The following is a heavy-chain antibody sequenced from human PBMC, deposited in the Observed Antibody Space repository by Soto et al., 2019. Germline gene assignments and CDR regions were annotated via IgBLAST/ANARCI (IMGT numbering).Heavy chain of an antibody. J-gene: IGHJ6*02. D-gene: IGHD3-22*01. Sequence: ASVKVSCKASGGTFSSYAISWVRQAPGQGLEWMGGIIPIFGTANYAQKFQGRVTITADESTSTAYMELSSLRSEDTAVYYCARDNYYDSSGYYEIDYYYGMDVWGQGTTVTVSS. CDR1: GGTFSSYA. V-gene: IGHV1-69*13. CDR2: IIPIFGTA. CDR3: ARDNYYDSSGYYEIDYYYGMDV.